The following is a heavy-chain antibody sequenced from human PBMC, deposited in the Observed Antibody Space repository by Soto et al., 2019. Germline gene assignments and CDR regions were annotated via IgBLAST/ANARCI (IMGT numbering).Heavy chain of an antibody. CDR2: IWYDGSNK. Sequence: GGSLRLSCAASGFTFSSYAMHWVRQAPGKGLEWVAVIWYDGSNKYYADSVKGRFTISRDNSKNTLYLQMNSLRAEDTAVYYCARVGRRYCSGGSRHLFDYWGQGTLVTVSS. J-gene: IGHJ4*02. V-gene: IGHV3-33*01. CDR1: GFTFSSYA. D-gene: IGHD2-15*01. CDR3: ARVGRRYCSGGSRHLFDY.